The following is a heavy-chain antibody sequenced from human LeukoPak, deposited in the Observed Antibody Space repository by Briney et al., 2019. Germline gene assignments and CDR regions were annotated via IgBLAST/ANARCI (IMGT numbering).Heavy chain of an antibody. J-gene: IGHJ4*02. Sequence: PGGSLRLSCAASGFTFSNFLMTWVRQAPGKGPEWVSAISGSGGDTYYADSVKGRFTISRDNSKNTLYLQMNSLRAEDTAVNYCAKKGATTGDFDYWGQGTLVTVSS. CDR2: ISGSGGDT. CDR1: GFTFSNFL. D-gene: IGHD1-26*01. V-gene: IGHV3-23*01. CDR3: AKKGATTGDFDY.